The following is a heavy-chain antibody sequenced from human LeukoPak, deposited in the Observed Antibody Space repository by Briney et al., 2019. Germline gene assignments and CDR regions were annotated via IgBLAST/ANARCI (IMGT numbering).Heavy chain of an antibody. Sequence: SVKVSCKASGGTFSSYAITWVRQAPGQGLEWMGRIIPILVIANYAQKFQGRVTIIADKSTSTAYMELSSLRSEDTAVYYCARDLYSGHEGNAFDIWGQGTMVTVSS. CDR2: IIPILVIA. CDR1: GGTFSSYA. D-gene: IGHD5-12*01. CDR3: ARDLYSGHEGNAFDI. J-gene: IGHJ3*02. V-gene: IGHV1-69*04.